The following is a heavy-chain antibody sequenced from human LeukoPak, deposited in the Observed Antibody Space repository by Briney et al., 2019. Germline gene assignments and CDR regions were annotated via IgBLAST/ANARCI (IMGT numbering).Heavy chain of an antibody. CDR1: GFTFSSIA. J-gene: IGHJ6*02. Sequence: PGGSLRLSCAASGFTFSSIAMSWVRQAPDKGLEWVSTISGSGGGTYYADSVKGRFTISRDDSKNTLYLQMNSLRAEDTAVYYCARSPPLELNYYYGMDVWGQGTTVTVSS. D-gene: IGHD1-7*01. CDR3: ARSPPLELNYYYGMDV. CDR2: ISGSGGGT. V-gene: IGHV3-23*01.